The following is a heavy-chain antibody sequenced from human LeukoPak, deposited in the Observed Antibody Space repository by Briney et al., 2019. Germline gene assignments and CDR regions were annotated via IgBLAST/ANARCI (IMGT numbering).Heavy chain of an antibody. CDR1: GGSISSGSYY. D-gene: IGHD3-16*02. J-gene: IGHJ3*02. Sequence: TLSLTCTVSGGSISSGSYYWSWIRQPAGKGLEWIGRIYTSGSTNYNPSLKSRVTISVDTSKNQFSLKLSSVTAADTAVYYCARRYYDYVWGSYRPDAFDIWGQGTMVTVSS. V-gene: IGHV4-61*02. CDR3: ARRYYDYVWGSYRPDAFDI. CDR2: IYTSGST.